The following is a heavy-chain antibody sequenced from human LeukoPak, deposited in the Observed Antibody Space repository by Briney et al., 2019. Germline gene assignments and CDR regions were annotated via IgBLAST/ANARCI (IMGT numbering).Heavy chain of an antibody. J-gene: IGHJ4*02. V-gene: IGHV4-59*01. D-gene: IGHD5-18*01. CDR2: IHYSGYT. CDR3: ARSEPRGYSYGFVDN. CDR1: GGSISSYY. Sequence: SETLSLTCTVSGGSISSYYWSWIRQSPGMGLEWIGYIHYSGYTNYSPSLKSRVTISVDTSNNQFSLKLSSVTAADTAVYYCARSEPRGYSYGFVDNWGQGTLVTVSS.